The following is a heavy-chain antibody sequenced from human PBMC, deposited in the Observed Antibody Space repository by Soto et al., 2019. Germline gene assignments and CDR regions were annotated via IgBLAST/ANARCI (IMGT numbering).Heavy chain of an antibody. V-gene: IGHV4-31*02. CDR3: ARYIAARRDYFEY. D-gene: IGHD6-6*01. CDR2: IYYSGST. J-gene: IGHJ4*02. CDR1: CGSISSGCYY. Sequence: PXESLSLPWTVSCGSISSGCYYWSWIRQHPGKGLEWIGYIYYSGSTYYNPSLKSRVTISVDTSKNQFSLKLSSVTAADTAVYYCARYIAARRDYFEYWGQGTLVTVSS.